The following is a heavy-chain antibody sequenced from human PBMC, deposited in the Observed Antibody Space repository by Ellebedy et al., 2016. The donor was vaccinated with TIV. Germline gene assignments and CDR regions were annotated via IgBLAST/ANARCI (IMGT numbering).Heavy chain of an antibody. CDR1: GGSISSGGYY. D-gene: IGHD3-22*01. V-gene: IGHV4-61*08. Sequence: MPSETLSLTCTVSGGSISSGGYYWSWIRQHPGKGLEWIGYIYYSGSTNYNPSLKSRVTISVDTSKNQFSLKLSSVTAADTAVYYCARLLYYYDSSGYYSYFDYWGQGTLVTVSS. CDR2: IYYSGST. CDR3: ARLLYYYDSSGYYSYFDY. J-gene: IGHJ4*02.